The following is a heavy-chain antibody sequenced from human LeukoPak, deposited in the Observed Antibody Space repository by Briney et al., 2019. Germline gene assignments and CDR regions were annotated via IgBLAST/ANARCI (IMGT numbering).Heavy chain of an antibody. J-gene: IGHJ4*02. CDR3: ARDTDQYCGRDCYVDY. Sequence: GGPLRLSCAASGFTFSSYWMHWGRQAPGKGLVWVSRINSDGSSTSYADSVKGRFTISRDNAKNTLYLQMNSLRAEDTAVYYCARDTDQYCGRDCYVDYWGQGTLVTVSS. D-gene: IGHD2-21*02. CDR2: INSDGSST. V-gene: IGHV3-74*01. CDR1: GFTFSSYW.